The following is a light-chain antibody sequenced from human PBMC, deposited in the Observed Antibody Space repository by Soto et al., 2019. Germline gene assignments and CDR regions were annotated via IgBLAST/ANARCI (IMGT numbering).Light chain of an antibody. Sequence: QSALTQPASVSGSPGQSITISCTGTSRDVGNYNYVSWYQQHPGKAPKLMFYDVTNRPSGVSNRFSGSKSGNTASLTISGLQAEDEANYYCSSYTSTSSLVFGGGTKLTVL. CDR3: SSYTSTSSLV. V-gene: IGLV2-14*01. J-gene: IGLJ3*02. CDR1: SRDVGNYNY. CDR2: DVT.